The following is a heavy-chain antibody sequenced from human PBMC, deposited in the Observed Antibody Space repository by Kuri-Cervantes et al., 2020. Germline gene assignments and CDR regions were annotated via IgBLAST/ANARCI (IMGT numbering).Heavy chain of an antibody. CDR3: ATGVLGFHNMVRGGVDY. CDR2: FDPEDGET. Sequence: ASVKVSCKVSGYTLTELSMHWVRQAPGKGLEWMGGFDPEDGETIYAQKFQGRVSMTEDTSTDTAYTELSSLRSEDTAVYYCATGVLGFHNMVRGGVDYWGQGTLVTVSS. J-gene: IGHJ4*01. D-gene: IGHD3-10*01. V-gene: IGHV1-24*01. CDR1: GYTLTELS.